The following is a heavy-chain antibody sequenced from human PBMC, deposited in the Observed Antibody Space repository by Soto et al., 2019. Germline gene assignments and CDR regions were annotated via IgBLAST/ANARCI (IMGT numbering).Heavy chain of an antibody. CDR1: GYSFTTYW. V-gene: IGHV5-51*01. Sequence: GESLKISCKSYGYSFTTYWIAWVRQMPGKGLEWMLSIHPGESDARYNPSFQGQVTISAERSITTAYLQWRGLNASDTAMYYWAPNEATYYNFYGMDVWGQGTAVTVSS. CDR2: IHPGESDA. J-gene: IGHJ6*02. D-gene: IGHD1-1*01. CDR3: APNEATYYNFYGMDV.